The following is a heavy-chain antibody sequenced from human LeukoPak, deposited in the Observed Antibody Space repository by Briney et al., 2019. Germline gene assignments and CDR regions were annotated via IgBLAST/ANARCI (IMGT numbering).Heavy chain of an antibody. CDR3: AELGITMIGGV. J-gene: IGHJ6*04. V-gene: IGHV3-7*01. D-gene: IGHD3-10*02. CDR1: GFTFSSYW. Sequence: GGSLRLSCAVSGFTFSSYWMSWVRQAPGKGLEWVANIKQDGSEIYYVDSVKGRFTLSRDNAKNSLYLQMNSLRAEDTAVYYCAELGITMIGGVWGKGTTVTISS. CDR2: IKQDGSEI.